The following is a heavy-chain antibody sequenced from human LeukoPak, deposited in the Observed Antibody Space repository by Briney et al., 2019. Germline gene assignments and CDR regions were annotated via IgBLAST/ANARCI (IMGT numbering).Heavy chain of an antibody. CDR2: VNHSGST. CDR1: GGSFSGYY. V-gene: IGHV4-34*01. J-gene: IGHJ4*02. D-gene: IGHD3-22*01. CDR3: ARDCYYDSSGYQYYFDY. Sequence: SETLSLTCAVYGGSFSGYYWSWIRQPPGKGLEWIGEVNHSGSTNYNPSLKSRVTISVDTSKNQFSLKLSSVTAADTAVYYCARDCYYDSSGYQYYFDYWGQGTLVTVSS.